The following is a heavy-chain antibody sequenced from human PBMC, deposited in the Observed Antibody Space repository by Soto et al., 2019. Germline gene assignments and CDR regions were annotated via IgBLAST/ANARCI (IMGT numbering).Heavy chain of an antibody. Sequence: QVQLVQSGAEVKKPGASVKVSCKASGYTFTSYYMHWVRQAPGQGLEWMGIINPSGGSTSYAQKFQGRVTMTRDTSTSTVYMELSSLRSEDAAVYYCARSIAAAAFDYWGQGTLVTVSS. CDR1: GYTFTSYY. D-gene: IGHD6-13*01. CDR2: INPSGGST. V-gene: IGHV1-46*03. J-gene: IGHJ4*02. CDR3: ARSIAAAAFDY.